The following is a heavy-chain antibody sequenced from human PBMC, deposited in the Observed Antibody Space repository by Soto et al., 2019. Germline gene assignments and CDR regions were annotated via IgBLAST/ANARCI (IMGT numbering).Heavy chain of an antibody. J-gene: IGHJ4*02. CDR3: VRQLVRDGYDY. CDR1: GGSITSRNW. D-gene: IGHD5-12*01. Sequence: SETLSLTCAVSGGSITSRNWWSWVRQPPGKGLEWIGEIYYSGSTYYNPSLKSRVTISVDTSKNQFSLKLSSVTAADTAVYYCVRQLVRDGYDYWGQGTLVTVSS. V-gene: IGHV4-4*02. CDR2: IYYSGST.